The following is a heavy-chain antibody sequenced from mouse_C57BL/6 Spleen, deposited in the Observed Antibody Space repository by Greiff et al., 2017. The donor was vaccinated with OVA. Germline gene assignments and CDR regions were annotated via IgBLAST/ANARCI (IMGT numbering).Heavy chain of an antibody. J-gene: IGHJ4*01. Sequence: EVKLQESGGGLVKPGGSLKLSCAASGFTFSDYGMHWVRQAPEKGLEWVAYISSGSSTIYYADTVKGRFTISRDNAKNTLFLQMTSLRSEDTAMYYCASRDYYYAMDYWGQGTSVTVSS. V-gene: IGHV5-17*01. CDR1: GFTFSDYG. CDR2: ISSGSSTI. CDR3: ASRDYYYAMDY. D-gene: IGHD3-3*01.